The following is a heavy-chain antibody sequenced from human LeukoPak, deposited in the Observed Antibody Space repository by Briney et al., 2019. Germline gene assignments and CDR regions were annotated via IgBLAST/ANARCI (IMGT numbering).Heavy chain of an antibody. V-gene: IGHV4-34*01. CDR1: GGSFSGHY. CDR2: INHRGSA. CDR3: ARGVVAGSLGDYYYYMDA. D-gene: IGHD6-19*01. Sequence: SETLSLTSALSGGSFSGHYWTWIRQSPGKALEWVGEINHRGSAHYAPSLRSRVTISVDTEKNQFSLRLNSVTAADTAVYYCARGVVAGSLGDYYYYMDAWGKGATVTVSS. J-gene: IGHJ6*03.